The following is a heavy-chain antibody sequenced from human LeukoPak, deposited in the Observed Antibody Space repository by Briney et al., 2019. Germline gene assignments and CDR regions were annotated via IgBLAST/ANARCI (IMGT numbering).Heavy chain of an antibody. Sequence: PSETLSLTCSVSGGSISSYHWSWIRQPAGKGLEWIGRIYTSGSTNLNSSLKSRVTMSVDTSKNQFSLKLTSVTAEDTAVYYCARGDSSGYYHLDYWGQGTLVTVSS. D-gene: IGHD3-22*01. V-gene: IGHV4-4*07. CDR1: GGSISSYH. J-gene: IGHJ4*02. CDR2: IYTSGST. CDR3: ARGDSSGYYHLDY.